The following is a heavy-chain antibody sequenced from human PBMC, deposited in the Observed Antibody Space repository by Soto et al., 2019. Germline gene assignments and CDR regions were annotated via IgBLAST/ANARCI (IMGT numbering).Heavy chain of an antibody. V-gene: IGHV5-51*01. Sequence: GESLKISCKDSGYSFISYWIGWVRQMPGKGLEWMGIIYPGDSDTRYSPSFQGQVTISADKSISTAYLQWSSLKASDTAMYYCARVHITMVRGVITYYYGMDVWGQGTTVTVSS. D-gene: IGHD3-10*01. CDR2: IYPGDSDT. J-gene: IGHJ6*02. CDR3: ARVHITMVRGVITYYYGMDV. CDR1: GYSFISYW.